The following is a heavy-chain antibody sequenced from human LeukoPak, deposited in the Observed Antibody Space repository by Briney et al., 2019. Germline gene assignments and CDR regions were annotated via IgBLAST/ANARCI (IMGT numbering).Heavy chain of an antibody. Sequence: GGPLRLSCAASGFTFSSYAMSRVRQATRKGLEWVSAISGSGGSTYYADSVKGRFSISRDNSKNTLYLQMNSLRAEDTAVYCCAKREDTAMVGGFDICGQGTMVTVSS. CDR3: AKREDTAMVGGFDI. J-gene: IGHJ3*02. V-gene: IGHV3-23*01. CDR2: ISGSGGST. CDR1: GFTFSSYA. D-gene: IGHD5-18*01.